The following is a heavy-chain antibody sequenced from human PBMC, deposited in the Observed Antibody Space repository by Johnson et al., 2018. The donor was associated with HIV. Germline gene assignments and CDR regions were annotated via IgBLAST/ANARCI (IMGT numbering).Heavy chain of an antibody. Sequence: EQLVESGGGLVKPGGSLRLSCAASRFTFSDYYMSWIRQTPGKALEWVSYIRSSCGTIYYADSVKARFSISRDNAKNSLYLPMNSLSAEDTAVYYCARDRGYWDAFDIWGQGTMVTVSS. D-gene: IGHD3-22*01. CDR3: ARDRGYWDAFDI. J-gene: IGHJ3*02. V-gene: IGHV3-11*04. CDR1: RFTFSDYY. CDR2: IRSSCGTI.